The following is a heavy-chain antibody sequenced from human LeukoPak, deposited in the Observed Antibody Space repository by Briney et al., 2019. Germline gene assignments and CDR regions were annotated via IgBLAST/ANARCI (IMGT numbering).Heavy chain of an antibody. CDR2: INHRGRT. J-gene: IGHJ4*02. Sequence: SETLSLTCAVYGESFNDYYWSWIRQPPGKGLEWIGEINHRGRTNYNPSFKSRVTISVDTSKNQFSLRLSSVTAADTAMYYCARVDYGDYSKDFDYWGQGILVTVSS. V-gene: IGHV4-34*01. D-gene: IGHD4-17*01. CDR3: ARVDYGDYSKDFDY. CDR1: GESFNDYY.